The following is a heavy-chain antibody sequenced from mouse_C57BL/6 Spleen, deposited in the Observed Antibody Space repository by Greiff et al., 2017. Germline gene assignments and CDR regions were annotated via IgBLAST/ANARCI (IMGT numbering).Heavy chain of an antibody. CDR3: AIESSYDYYAMDY. D-gene: IGHD1-1*01. V-gene: IGHV1-74*01. J-gene: IGHJ4*01. CDR1: GYTFTSYW. CDR2: IHPSDSDT. Sequence: QVQLQQPGAELVKPGASVKVSCKASGYTFTSYWMHWVKQRPGQGLEWIGRIHPSDSDTNYNQKFKGKATLTGDKSSSTAYMQLSSLTSEDSAVYYCAIESSYDYYAMDYWGQGTSVTVSS.